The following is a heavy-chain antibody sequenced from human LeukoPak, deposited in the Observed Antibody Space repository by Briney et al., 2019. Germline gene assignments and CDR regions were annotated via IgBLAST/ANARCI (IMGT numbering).Heavy chain of an antibody. CDR3: ARRARESDC. J-gene: IGHJ4*02. V-gene: IGHV3-11*06. Sequence: PGGSLRLSCAASGFTFSDYCMNWIRQTPGKGLEWVSYITPTGSETNYADSVKGRFTISRDNAKNLLYLQMNSLRAEDTAVYYCARRARESDCWGQGTLVTVSS. CDR2: ITPTGSET. CDR1: GFTFSDYC.